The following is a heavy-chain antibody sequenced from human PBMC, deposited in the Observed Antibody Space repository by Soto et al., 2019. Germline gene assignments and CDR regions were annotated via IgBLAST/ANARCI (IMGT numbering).Heavy chain of an antibody. Sequence: PGASLKISCKGSGYSFSSYWSCWVRQMPGKGLEWMGIIYTGDSASRYSPSFQGQVTISADKSISTAYLQWRSLKASYTAMYYCARKGGYCSSTSCTCYGFDPWGQGTLVTVSS. J-gene: IGHJ5*02. D-gene: IGHD2-2*01. V-gene: IGHV5-51*01. CDR2: IYTGDSAS. CDR3: ARKGGYCSSTSCTCYGFDP. CDR1: GYSFSSYW.